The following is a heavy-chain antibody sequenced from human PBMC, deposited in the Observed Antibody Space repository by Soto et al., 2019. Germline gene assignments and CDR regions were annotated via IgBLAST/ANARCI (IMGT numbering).Heavy chain of an antibody. Sequence: SETLSLTCTVSGGSVDSNRYYWAWIRQPPGKGLEWIGSIFYTGSTYYSPSLKSRVTISLDRSKKQFSLKLSSVTAAETAVYYCARGMTTVTTLDYWGQGTLVTVSS. V-gene: IGHV4-39*07. D-gene: IGHD4-17*01. J-gene: IGHJ4*02. CDR1: GGSVDSNRYY. CDR2: IFYTGST. CDR3: ARGMTTVTTLDY.